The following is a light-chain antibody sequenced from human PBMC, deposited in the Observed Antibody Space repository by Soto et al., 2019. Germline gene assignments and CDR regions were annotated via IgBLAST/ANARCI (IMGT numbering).Light chain of an antibody. CDR2: GAS. CDR1: QSVSSNF. V-gene: IGKV3-20*01. J-gene: IGKJ2*01. CDR3: QRYASSPYT. Sequence: ESVLTQSPGTLSLPPGERATLSCRASQSVSSNFLAWYQQKPGQAPRLLIYGASSRATGVPDRFSGGGSGTDFTLTISRLEPEDFAVYYCQRYASSPYTFGQGTKLEIK.